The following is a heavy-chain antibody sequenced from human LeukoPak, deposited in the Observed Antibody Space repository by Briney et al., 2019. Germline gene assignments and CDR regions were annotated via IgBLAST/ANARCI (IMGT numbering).Heavy chain of an antibody. CDR3: AGNDYGDYVPGYFQH. Sequence: SETLSLTCTVSGSMYNYYWSWIRQPPGKGLEWIGYIHYSGSTNYDPSLESRVTMSLDTSKNQVSLKLNSVTAADTAVYYCAGNDYGDYVPGYFQHWGQGTLVTVSS. CDR1: GSMYNYY. D-gene: IGHD4-17*01. J-gene: IGHJ1*01. V-gene: IGHV4-59*08. CDR2: IHYSGST.